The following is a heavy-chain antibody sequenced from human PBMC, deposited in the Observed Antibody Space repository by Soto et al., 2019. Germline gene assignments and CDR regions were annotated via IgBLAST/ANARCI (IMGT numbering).Heavy chain of an antibody. CDR2: IYSGGST. V-gene: IGHV3-66*01. CDR3: ARVGLAGLSFDY. J-gene: IGHJ4*02. Sequence: LRLSCAASGFTVRSNYMTWVRQAPGKGVEWVSVIYSGGSTYSADSVKGRFSISRDNSKNTVYLQMHSLRAEDTAVYYCARVGLAGLSFDYWGQGTLVTVSS. CDR1: GFTVRSNY.